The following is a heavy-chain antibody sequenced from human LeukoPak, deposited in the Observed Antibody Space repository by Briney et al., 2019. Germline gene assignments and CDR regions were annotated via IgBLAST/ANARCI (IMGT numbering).Heavy chain of an antibody. D-gene: IGHD3-10*01. CDR1: GGSFSGYY. CDR2: INHSGST. V-gene: IGHV4-34*01. CDR3: ARGGVRGVINL. Sequence: SETLSLTCAVYGGSFSGYYWSWIRQPPGKGLEWIGEINHSGSTNYNPSLKSRVTISVDTSKNQFSLKLSSVTAADTAVYYCARGGVRGVINLWGQGTLVTVSS. J-gene: IGHJ5*02.